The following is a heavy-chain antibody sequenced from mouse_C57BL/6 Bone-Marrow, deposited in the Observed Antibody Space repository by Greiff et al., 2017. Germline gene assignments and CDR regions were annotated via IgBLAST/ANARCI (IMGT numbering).Heavy chain of an antibody. CDR3: ARGGGTAWYFDV. D-gene: IGHD1-2*01. Sequence: DVKLQESGAELVRPGSSVKMSCTTSGYTFTSYGINWVKQRPGQGLEWIGYIYTGDGYTEYNEKFKGKATLTSGTSSSTAYMQLSSLSSEESAIYFCARGGGTAWYFDVWGKGTTVTVSS. CDR2: IYTGDGYT. J-gene: IGHJ1*03. V-gene: IGHV1-58*01. CDR1: GYTFTSYG.